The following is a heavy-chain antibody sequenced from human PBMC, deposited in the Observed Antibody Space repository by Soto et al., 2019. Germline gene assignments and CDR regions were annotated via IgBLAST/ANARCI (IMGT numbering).Heavy chain of an antibody. CDR2: ISSSTGYI. V-gene: IGHV3-21*01. CDR3: ARDFRDGYYFGC. J-gene: IGHJ4*02. D-gene: IGHD5-12*01. CDR1: GFTFSSYS. Sequence: EVQLVESGGGLVKPGGSLRLSCAASGFTFSSYSMNWVRQAPGKGLEWVSSISSSTGYIYYADSVKGRFTISRDNAKNSLYLQMNSLRAEDTAVYYCARDFRDGYYFGCWGQGTLVTVSS.